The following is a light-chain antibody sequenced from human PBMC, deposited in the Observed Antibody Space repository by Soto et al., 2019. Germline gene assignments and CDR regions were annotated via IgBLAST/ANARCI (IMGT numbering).Light chain of an antibody. CDR3: QQYDDWLRLT. CDR1: QGVASN. CDR2: GAS. Sequence: EIVMTQSPATLSVSPGERATLSCRASQGVASNLAWYQQRPGQAPRLLIYGASTRATGVPARFSGSGSGTEFTLTISTLQSEDFGVYFCQQYDDWLRLTLGGATKVDIK. V-gene: IGKV3-15*01. J-gene: IGKJ4*01.